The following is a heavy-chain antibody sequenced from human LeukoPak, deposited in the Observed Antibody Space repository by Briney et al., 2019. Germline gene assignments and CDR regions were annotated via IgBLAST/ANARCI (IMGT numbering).Heavy chain of an antibody. CDR3: ARAQTLFWEFDGFDI. Sequence: GGSLRLSCAASGFTFSSYEMNWVRQAPGKGLEWVSYISSGSTIYYADSVKGRFTISRDNAENSVYLQMNSLRDEDTAVYSCARAQTLFWEFDGFDIWGRGTKVTVSS. V-gene: IGHV3-48*03. CDR2: ISSGSTI. J-gene: IGHJ3*02. CDR1: GFTFSSYE. D-gene: IGHD3-3*01.